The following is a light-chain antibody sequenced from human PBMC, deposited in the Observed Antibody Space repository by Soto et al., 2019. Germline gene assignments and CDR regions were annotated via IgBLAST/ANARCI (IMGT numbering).Light chain of an antibody. V-gene: IGKV1-39*01. CDR3: QQSYSIPWT. CDR2: AAS. CDR1: QSISTY. J-gene: IGKJ1*01. Sequence: DIQMTQSPPSLSASVGDRVTITCRASQSISTYLNWYQEKPGKAPKVLIYAASNLERGVPSRFGGSGSGTDFTLTISSLQREDLGTYYCQQSYSIPWTFGQGTKVEIK.